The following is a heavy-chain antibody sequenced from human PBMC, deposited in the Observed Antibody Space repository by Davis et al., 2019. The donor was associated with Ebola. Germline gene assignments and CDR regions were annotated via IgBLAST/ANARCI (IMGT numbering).Heavy chain of an antibody. J-gene: IGHJ5*02. CDR2: TNSDGSGA. D-gene: IGHD2-2*01. CDR3: ARDVGVVPAAMTLDL. V-gene: IGHV3-74*01. Sequence: HTGGSLRLSCAASGFTFTTHWMHWVRQAPGKGLVWVARTNSDGSGAYHADSVKGRFTISRNNGKNTLYLQMNGLRAEDTAVYYCARDVGVVPAAMTLDLWGPGTVVTVSS. CDR1: GFTFTTHW.